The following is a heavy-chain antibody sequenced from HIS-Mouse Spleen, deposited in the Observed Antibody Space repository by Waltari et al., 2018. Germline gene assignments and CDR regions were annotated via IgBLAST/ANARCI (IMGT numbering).Heavy chain of an antibody. CDR2: IYSGGST. J-gene: IGHJ2*01. CDR1: GFTVRRNY. V-gene: IGHV3-53*01. D-gene: IGHD6-13*01. Sequence: EVQLVESGGGLIQPGGSLRLRCAASGFTVRRNYLSCVRQAQGKGLEWVSVIYSGGSTYYADSVKGRFTISRDNSKNTLYLQMNSLRAEDTAVYYCARGGLAAAGWYFDLWGRGTLVTVSS. CDR3: ARGGLAAAGWYFDL.